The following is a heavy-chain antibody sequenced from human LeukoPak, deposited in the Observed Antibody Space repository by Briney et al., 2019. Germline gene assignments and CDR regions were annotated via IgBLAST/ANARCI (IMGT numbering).Heavy chain of an antibody. V-gene: IGHV4-61*01. CDR2: IYYSGST. Sequence: SETLSLTCTVSGGSVSSGSYYWSWIRQPPGKGLEWIGYIYYSGSTNYNPSLKGRVTISVDTSKNQFSLKLSSVTAADTAVYYCARDSSYSNYVFAFDIWGQGTMVTVSS. D-gene: IGHD4-11*01. CDR3: ARDSSYSNYVFAFDI. J-gene: IGHJ3*02. CDR1: GGSVSSGSYY.